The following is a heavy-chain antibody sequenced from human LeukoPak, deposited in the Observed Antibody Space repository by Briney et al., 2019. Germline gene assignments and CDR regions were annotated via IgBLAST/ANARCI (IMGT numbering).Heavy chain of an antibody. J-gene: IGHJ4*02. CDR2: IWYDGSNK. CDR1: GFTFSSYG. Sequence: GGSLRLSCAASGFTFSSYGMHWVRQAPGKGLEWVAVIWYDGSNKYYADSVKGRFTISRDNSKNTLYLQMNSLRAEDTAVYYCARDKDYGSAYYFDYWGQGTLVTVSS. D-gene: IGHD3-10*01. V-gene: IGHV3-33*01. CDR3: ARDKDYGSAYYFDY.